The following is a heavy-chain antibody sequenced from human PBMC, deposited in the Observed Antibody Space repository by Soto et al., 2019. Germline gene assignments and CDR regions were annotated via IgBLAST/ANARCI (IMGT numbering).Heavy chain of an antibody. V-gene: IGHV4-31*03. CDR1: GGSISSGGYY. CDR2: IYYSGST. D-gene: IGHD3-10*01. CDR3: ARSDYGSGKNGMDV. J-gene: IGHJ6*02. Sequence: PSETLSLTCTVSGGSISSGGYYWSWIRQHPGKGLEWIGYIYYSGSTYYNPSLKSRVTISVDTSKNQFSLKLSSVTAADSAVYFCARSDYGSGKNGMDVWGQGTTVTVSS.